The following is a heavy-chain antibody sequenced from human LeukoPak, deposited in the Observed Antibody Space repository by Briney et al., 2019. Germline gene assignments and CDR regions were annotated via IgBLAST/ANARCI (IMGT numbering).Heavy chain of an antibody. V-gene: IGHV4-59*08. CDR1: GGSFSSFY. D-gene: IGHD5-12*01. CDR2: AYYSGST. J-gene: IGHJ4*02. Sequence: PSETLSLTCTVSGGSFSSFYWSWIRQPPGKGLEWIGYAYYSGSTNYNPSLKSRVTISVDTSKNQFPLKLSSVTAADTAVYYCARRYGGYSNFDYWGQGTLVTVSS. CDR3: ARRYGGYSNFDY.